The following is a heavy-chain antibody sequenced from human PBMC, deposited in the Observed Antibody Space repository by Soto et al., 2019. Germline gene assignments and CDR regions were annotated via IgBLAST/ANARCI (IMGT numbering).Heavy chain of an antibody. J-gene: IGHJ1*01. D-gene: IGHD2-21*02. CDR2: ISAYNGNT. CDR1: GYTFTSYG. Sequence: ASVKVSCKASGYTFTSYGISWVRQAPGQGLERMGWISAYNGNTNYAQKLQGRVTMTTDTSTSTAYMELRSLRSDDTAVFYFALDVLFGLVTAIPNPLAFRARGSLVLVSS. V-gene: IGHV1-18*01. CDR3: ALDVLFGLVTAIPNPLAF.